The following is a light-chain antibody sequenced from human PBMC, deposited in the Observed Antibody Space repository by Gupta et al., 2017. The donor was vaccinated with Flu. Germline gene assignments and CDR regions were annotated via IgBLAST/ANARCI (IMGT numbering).Light chain of an antibody. J-gene: IGKJ1*01. CDR2: GAS. V-gene: IGKV3-20*01. CDR3: QKDGSSSWT. CDR1: QTVSNSW. Sequence: LLTQSPGTLSLSTGERATLSCRASQTVSNSWLAWHQQKPGQAPRLLIYGASSRATGIPDRFSGSGSGTDFTLTISRLELEDFAVYYCQKDGSSSWTFGQGTKVEIK.